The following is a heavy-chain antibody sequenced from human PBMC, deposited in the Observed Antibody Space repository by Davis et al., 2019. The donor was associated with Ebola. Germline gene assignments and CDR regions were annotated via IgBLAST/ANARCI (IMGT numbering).Heavy chain of an antibody. V-gene: IGHV3-7*01. CDR2: IKQDGSEK. J-gene: IGHJ4*02. CDR3: ATSRSFDH. CDR1: GFMFSSYW. Sequence: PGGSLRLSCEASGFMFSSYWMSWVRQAPGKGLEWVANIKQDGSEKYYVDSVKGRFTISRDNAKNSLYLQLNSLRAEDTAVYYCATSRSFDHWGQGTLVTVSS.